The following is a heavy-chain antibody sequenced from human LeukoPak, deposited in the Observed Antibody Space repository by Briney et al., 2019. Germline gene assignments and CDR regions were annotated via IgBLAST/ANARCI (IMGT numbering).Heavy chain of an antibody. J-gene: IGHJ4*02. CDR2: IYYSGST. Sequence: SETLSLTCTVSGGSISSSSYYWGWIRQPPGKGLEWIGSIYYSGSTYYNPSLKSRVTISVDTSKNPFSLKLSSVTAADTAVYYCARRIAVAGDYFDYWGQGTLVTVSS. CDR1: GGSISSSSYY. D-gene: IGHD6-19*01. V-gene: IGHV4-39*01. CDR3: ARRIAVAGDYFDY.